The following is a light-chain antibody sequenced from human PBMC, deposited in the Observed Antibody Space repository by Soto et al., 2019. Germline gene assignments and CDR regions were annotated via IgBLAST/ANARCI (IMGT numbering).Light chain of an antibody. V-gene: IGKV3-15*01. Sequence: EIVMTQSPATLSVSQGERATLSCRASPPVSSDFAWYRQKPGQAPTLVIYRASTRATGIPARFSGSGSGTKFTLTRGCLQPETFAGYYWRQYDNWPYTFGQGTKFEIK. CDR3: RQYDNWPYT. J-gene: IGKJ2*01. CDR2: RAS. CDR1: PPVSSD.